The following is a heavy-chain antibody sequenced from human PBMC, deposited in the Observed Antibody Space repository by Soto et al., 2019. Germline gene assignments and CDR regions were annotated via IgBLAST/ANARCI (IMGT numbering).Heavy chain of an antibody. V-gene: IGHV3-30*03. CDR2: ISYDGSNK. CDR3: SGGDWSPRYYGMDV. Sequence: GGSLRLSCAASGFTFSSYGMHWVRQAPGKGLEWVAVISYDGSNKCYADSVKGRFTISRDNSKNTLYLQMNSLRAEDTAVYYCSGGDWSPRYYGMDVWGQGTTVTVSS. CDR1: GFTFSSYG. D-gene: IGHD2-21*02. J-gene: IGHJ6*02.